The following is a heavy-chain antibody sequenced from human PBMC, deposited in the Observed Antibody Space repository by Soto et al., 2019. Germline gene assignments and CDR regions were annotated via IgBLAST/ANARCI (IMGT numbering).Heavy chain of an antibody. Sequence: SETLSLTCTVSGGSVSSGSYYWRWIRQPPGKGLEWIGYIYYSGSTNYNPSLKSRVTISVDTSKNQFSLKLSSVTAADTAVYYCARDWNSGYATKFDPWGQGTLVTVSS. V-gene: IGHV4-61*01. J-gene: IGHJ5*02. CDR1: GGSVSSGSYY. CDR2: IYYSGST. CDR3: ARDWNSGYATKFDP. D-gene: IGHD5-12*01.